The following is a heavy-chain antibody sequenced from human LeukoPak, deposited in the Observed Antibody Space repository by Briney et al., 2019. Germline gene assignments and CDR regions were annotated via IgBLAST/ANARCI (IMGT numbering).Heavy chain of an antibody. J-gene: IGHJ4*02. CDR1: GGSISSSSYY. V-gene: IGHV4-39*07. CDR3: ARARKSLYPLWFLFDY. D-gene: IGHD3-10*01. CDR2: IYYSGST. Sequence: PSETLSLTCTVSGGSISSSSYYWGWIRQPPGKGLEWIGSIYYSGSTYYNPSLKSRVTISVDTSKNQFSLKLSSVTAADTAVYYCARARKSLYPLWFLFDYWGQGTLVTVSS.